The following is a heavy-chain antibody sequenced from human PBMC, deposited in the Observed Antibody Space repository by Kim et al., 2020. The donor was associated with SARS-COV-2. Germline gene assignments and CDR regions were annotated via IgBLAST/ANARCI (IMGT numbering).Heavy chain of an antibody. V-gene: IGHV4-31*03. Sequence: SETLSLTCTVSGGSISSGGYYWSWIRQHPGKGLEWIGYIYYSGSTYYNPSLKSRVTISVDTSKNQFSLKLSSVTAADTAVYYCARVLTHRNIVVVPVTNWFDPWGQGTLVTVSS. D-gene: IGHD2-2*01. J-gene: IGHJ5*02. CDR2: IYYSGST. CDR3: ARVLTHRNIVVVPVTNWFDP. CDR1: GGSISSGGYY.